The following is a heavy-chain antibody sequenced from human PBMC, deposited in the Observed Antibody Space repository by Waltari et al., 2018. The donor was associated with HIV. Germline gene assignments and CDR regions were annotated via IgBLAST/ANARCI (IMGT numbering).Heavy chain of an antibody. J-gene: IGHJ6*02. V-gene: IGHV3-21*06. CDR2: ISRSSRHI. Sequence: EVQLVESGGGLVKPGGSLRLACAASGLSFSSDDMNWVRQAPGKGLEWLSYISRSSRHIYYADSVKGRFTISRDNARNSLYLQLNSLRAEDTAVYYCARDDASLARVAGMDVWGQGTTVTVSS. CDR3: ARDDASLARVAGMDV. CDR1: GLSFSSDD. D-gene: IGHD3-3*01.